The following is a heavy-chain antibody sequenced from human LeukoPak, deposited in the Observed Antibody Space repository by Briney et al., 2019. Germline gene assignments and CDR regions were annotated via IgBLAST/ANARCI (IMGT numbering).Heavy chain of an antibody. CDR2: IVSDGSGT. J-gene: IGHJ4*02. V-gene: IGHV3-74*01. CDR1: GFTFSHYW. Sequence: GGSLRLSCAASGFTFSHYWMVWVRQTPEKGLVWVSYIVSDGSGTIYADSVKGRFTMSRDNAKDTLYLQMDSLRTEDTAVYYCARAAYNSSPDYWGQGTLVTVSS. D-gene: IGHD6-19*01. CDR3: ARAAYNSSPDY.